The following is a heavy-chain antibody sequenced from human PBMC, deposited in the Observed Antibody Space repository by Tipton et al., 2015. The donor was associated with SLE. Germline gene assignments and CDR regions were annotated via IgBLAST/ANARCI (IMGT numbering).Heavy chain of an antibody. Sequence: SLRLSCAASGFTFSSYVMSWVRQAPGKGLGWVSSISDSGAGTYYADSVKGRFTISKDNSKNTLFLQMNSLRPEDTAIYYCAKERRPVFGVVIWDYLGQGTLVTVSS. CDR2: ISDSGAGT. CDR3: AKERRPVFGVVIWDY. CDR1: GFTFSSYV. V-gene: IGHV3-23*01. D-gene: IGHD3-3*01. J-gene: IGHJ4*02.